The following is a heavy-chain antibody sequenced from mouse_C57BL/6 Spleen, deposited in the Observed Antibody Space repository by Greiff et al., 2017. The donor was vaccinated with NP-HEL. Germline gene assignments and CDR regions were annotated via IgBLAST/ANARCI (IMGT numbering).Heavy chain of an antibody. V-gene: IGHV1-76*01. CDR3: ARHPYINYWYFDV. CDR1: GYTFTDYY. Sequence: VQLQQSGAELVRPGASVKLSCKASGYTFTDYYINWVKQRPGQGLEWIARIYPGSGNTYYNEKFKGKATLTAEKSSSTAYMQLSSLTSEDSAVYFCARHPYINYWYFDVWGTGTTVTVSS. CDR2: IYPGSGNT. J-gene: IGHJ1*03. D-gene: IGHD2-5*01.